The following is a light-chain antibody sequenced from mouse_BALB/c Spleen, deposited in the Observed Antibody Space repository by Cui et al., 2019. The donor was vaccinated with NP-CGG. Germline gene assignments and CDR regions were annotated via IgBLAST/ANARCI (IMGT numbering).Light chain of an antibody. V-gene: IGLV1*01. CDR3: ALWYSNHWV. J-gene: IGLJ1*01. Sequence: AVVTQEYALTTSPGETVTLTCRSSTGAVTTSNYANWVQEKPDHLFTGLIGGTNNRVPGVPARFSGSLIGDKAVLTITGAQTEDEAIYFCALWYSNHWVFGGGTKLTVL. CDR1: TGAVTTSNY. CDR2: GTN.